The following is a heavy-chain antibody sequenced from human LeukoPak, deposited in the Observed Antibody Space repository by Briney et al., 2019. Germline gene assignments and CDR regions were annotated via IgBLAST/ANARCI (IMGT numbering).Heavy chain of an antibody. D-gene: IGHD2-2*01. CDR1: GFTVSSNY. CDR2: IYSGGST. J-gene: IGHJ4*02. V-gene: IGHV3-66*01. CDR3: ARSLTSRFYFDY. Sequence: GGSLRLSCAASGFTVSSNYMSWVRQAPGKGLEWVSVIYSGGSTYYADSVKGRFTISGDNSKNTLYLQMNSLRAEDTAVYYCARSLTSRFYFDYWGQGTLVTVSS.